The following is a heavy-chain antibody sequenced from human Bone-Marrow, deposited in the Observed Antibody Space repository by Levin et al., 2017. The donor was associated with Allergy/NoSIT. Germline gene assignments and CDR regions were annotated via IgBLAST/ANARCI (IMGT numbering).Heavy chain of an antibody. J-gene: IGHJ4*02. V-gene: IGHV1-8*01. D-gene: IGHD2-2*01. Sequence: ASVKVSCKASGYTFTSYDINWVRQATGQGLEWMGWMNPNSGNTGYAQKFQGRVTMTRNTSISTAYMELSSLRSEDTAVYYCARGDYCSSTSCYHQGLRGSRFEAGFFDYWGQGTLVTVSS. CDR1: GYTFTSYD. CDR2: MNPNSGNT. CDR3: ARGDYCSSTSCYHQGLRGSRFEAGFFDY.